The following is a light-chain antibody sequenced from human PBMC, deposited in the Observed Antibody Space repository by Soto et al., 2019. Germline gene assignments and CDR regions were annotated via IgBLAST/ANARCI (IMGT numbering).Light chain of an antibody. Sequence: QPVLTQPPSVSVAPGQRVTISCTGSSSNIGAGYDVHWYQQLPRTAPKLLIYSNTNRPSGVPDRFSGSKSGTSASLAITGLQAEDEADYYCQSYDSSLSGSRVFGGGNKLTVL. CDR2: SNT. V-gene: IGLV1-40*01. J-gene: IGLJ2*01. CDR3: QSYDSSLSGSRV. CDR1: SSNIGAGYD.